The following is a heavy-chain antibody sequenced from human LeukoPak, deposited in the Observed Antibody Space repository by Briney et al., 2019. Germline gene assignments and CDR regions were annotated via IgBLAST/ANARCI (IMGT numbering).Heavy chain of an antibody. CDR2: IYYRGST. Sequence: SETLSLTCAVSSGSISSSSYYWGWIRQPPGKGLEWIGSIYYRGSTYYNPSLKSRVTLSVDTSKNQFSLKLRSVTAADTAVYYCARQERGYDGSGHRAFDIWGQGTMVTISS. CDR3: ARQERGYDGSGHRAFDI. CDR1: SGSISSSSYY. D-gene: IGHD3-22*01. V-gene: IGHV4-39*01. J-gene: IGHJ3*02.